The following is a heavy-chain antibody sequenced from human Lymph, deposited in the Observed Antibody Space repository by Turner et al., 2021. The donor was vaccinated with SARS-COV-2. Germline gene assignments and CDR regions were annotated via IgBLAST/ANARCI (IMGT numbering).Heavy chain of an antibody. CDR1: GYSFTTYG. J-gene: IGHJ4*02. CDR3: ARREWGGSLGHIDY. CDR2: SYPGDSET. Sequence: EVQLVQSGAEVKKPGESLKISCRPSGYSFTTYGIGWVRQMPGKGLEWMGISYPGDSETRYSPAFQGQVTISADKSISTAYLQWSSLKASDTAMYYCARREWGGSLGHIDYWGQGTLVTVSS. D-gene: IGHD3-3*01. V-gene: IGHV5-51*01.